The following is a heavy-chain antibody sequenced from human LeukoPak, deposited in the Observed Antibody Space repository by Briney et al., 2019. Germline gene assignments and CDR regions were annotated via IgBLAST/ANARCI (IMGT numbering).Heavy chain of an antibody. D-gene: IGHD2-2*01. CDR3: ARGQVPAARGYNWFDP. Sequence: KPSETLSLTCAVYGWSFNDYYWDWIRQPPGKGLEWIGEINARGDTNYNPSLKSRVTISVDTSKKQFSLRLTSMIAADTALYYCARGQVPAARGYNWFDPWGQGTLVTVPS. V-gene: IGHV4-34*01. CDR1: GWSFNDYY. J-gene: IGHJ5*02. CDR2: INARGDT.